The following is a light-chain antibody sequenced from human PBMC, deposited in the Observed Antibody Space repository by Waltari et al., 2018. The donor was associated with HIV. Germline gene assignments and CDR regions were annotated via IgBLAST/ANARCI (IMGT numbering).Light chain of an antibody. Sequence: QSVLTQPPSVSGAPGQRVTISCTGSSSNIGAGYDVHWYQQLPGTAPKLLLYANINLPSGVPDRFSGSKSGSSASLAIAGLQAEDEAHYYCQSFDSSLTTSGVIFGGGTKLTVL. J-gene: IGLJ2*01. CDR3: QSFDSSLTTSGVI. V-gene: IGLV1-40*01. CDR2: ANI. CDR1: SSNIGAGYD.